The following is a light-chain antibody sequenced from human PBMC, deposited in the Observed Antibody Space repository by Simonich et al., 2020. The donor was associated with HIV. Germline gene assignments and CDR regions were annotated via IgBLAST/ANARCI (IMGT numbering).Light chain of an antibody. Sequence: DIQMTQSPSTLSASVGDRVTITCRASQSISSWLAWYQQKPGKAPSLLIYKASSLESGVPSRFSGSGSGTDFTLTISSLQPEDFATYYCQQANSFPYTFGQGTKLEIK. J-gene: IGKJ2*01. CDR3: QQANSFPYT. CDR2: KAS. CDR1: QSISSW. V-gene: IGKV1-5*03.